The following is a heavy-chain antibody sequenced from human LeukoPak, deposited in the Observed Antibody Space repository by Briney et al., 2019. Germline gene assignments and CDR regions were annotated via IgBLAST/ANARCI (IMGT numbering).Heavy chain of an antibody. D-gene: IGHD3-22*01. CDR2: ISWNGGSV. CDR1: GFTFDESA. CDR3: AKDTGYYYDSSNYWN. V-gene: IGHV3-9*01. Sequence: GGSLRLSCAASGFTFDESAMHWVRQVPGKGLEWVSGISWNGGSVGYADSVRGRFTTSRDNAKNSLYLQMNSLRAEDTALYYCAKDTGYYYDSSNYWNWGQGTLVTVSS. J-gene: IGHJ4*02.